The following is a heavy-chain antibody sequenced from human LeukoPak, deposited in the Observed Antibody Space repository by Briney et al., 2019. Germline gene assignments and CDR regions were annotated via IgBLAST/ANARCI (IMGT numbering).Heavy chain of an antibody. J-gene: IGHJ4*02. CDR3: ARESGSYSGFDY. CDR2: INAGNGKT. V-gene: IGHV1-3*03. CDR1: GYTFINYA. Sequence: ASVKVSCKASGYTFINYAVNWVRQAPGQRLEWMGWINAGNGKTKYSQDFQGRVTVTRDTSASTAYMELSSLRSEDTAVYYCARESGSYSGFDYWGQGTLVTVSS. D-gene: IGHD1-26*01.